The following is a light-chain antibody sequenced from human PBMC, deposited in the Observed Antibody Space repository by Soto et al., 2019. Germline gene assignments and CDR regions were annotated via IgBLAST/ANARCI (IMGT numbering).Light chain of an antibody. CDR1: TSDY. V-gene: IGLV2-8*01. CDR3: SSHAGARHSL. Sequence: QSALTQPPSASGSPGKSVTISCTGITSDYVSWYQKYPGKAPKLIIYEVSNRPSGVSDRFSGSKSGTTASLTVSGLQAEDEADYFCSSHAGARHSLFGGGTKLTVL. J-gene: IGLJ2*01. CDR2: EVS.